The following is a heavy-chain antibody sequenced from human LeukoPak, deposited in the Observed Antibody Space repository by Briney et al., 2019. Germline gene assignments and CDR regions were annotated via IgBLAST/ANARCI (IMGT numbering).Heavy chain of an antibody. V-gene: IGHV4-34*01. CDR2: INHSGST. CDR3: ASARSITIFGEAYSWNFDY. D-gene: IGHD3-3*01. J-gene: IGHJ4*02. CDR1: GGSFSGYY. Sequence: SETLSLTCAVYGGSFSGYYWSWIRQPPGKGLEWIGEINHSGSTNYNPSLKSRVTISVDTSKNQFSLKLSSVTAADTAVYYCASARSITIFGEAYSWNFDYWGQGTLVTVSS.